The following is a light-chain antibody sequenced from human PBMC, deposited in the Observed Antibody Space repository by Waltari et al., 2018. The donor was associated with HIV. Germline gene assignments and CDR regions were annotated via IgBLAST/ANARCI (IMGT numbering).Light chain of an antibody. CDR1: QSVSSSY. V-gene: IGKV3-20*01. Sequence: IVLTQSPGTVSLSPGERATISCRASQSVSSSYLAWYQQKSGQAPRLSIYGASSRATGIPDRFSGSGSGTEFTLTIARLEPEDFAVYYCQQSETFGQGTRVEIK. J-gene: IGKJ1*01. CDR3: QQSET. CDR2: GAS.